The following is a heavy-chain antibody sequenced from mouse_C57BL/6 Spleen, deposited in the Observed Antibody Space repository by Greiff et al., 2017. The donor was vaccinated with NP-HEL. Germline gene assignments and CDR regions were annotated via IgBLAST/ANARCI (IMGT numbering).Heavy chain of an antibody. V-gene: IGHV1-82*01. CDR3: AREGSNYYGSSLYAMDY. D-gene: IGHD1-1*01. J-gene: IGHJ4*01. CDR2: IYPGDGDT. CDR1: GYAFSSSW. Sequence: QVQLKQSGPELVKPGASVKISCKASGYAFSSSWMNWVKQRPGKGLEWTGRIYPGDGDTNYNGKFKGKATLTADKSSSTAYMQLSSLTSEDSAVYFCAREGSNYYGSSLYAMDYWGQGTSVTVSS.